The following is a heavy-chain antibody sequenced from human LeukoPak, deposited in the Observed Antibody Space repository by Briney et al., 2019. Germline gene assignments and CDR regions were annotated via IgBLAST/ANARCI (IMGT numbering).Heavy chain of an antibody. J-gene: IGHJ4*02. Sequence: QSGGSLRLSCAASGFTFSSYAMSWVRQAPGKGLEWVSAISGSGGSTYYADSVKGQFTISRDNSKNTLYLQMNSLRAEDTAVYYCAKARHCSGGSCYSFDYWGQGTLVTVSS. D-gene: IGHD2-15*01. CDR1: GFTFSSYA. CDR3: AKARHCSGGSCYSFDY. V-gene: IGHV3-23*01. CDR2: ISGSGGST.